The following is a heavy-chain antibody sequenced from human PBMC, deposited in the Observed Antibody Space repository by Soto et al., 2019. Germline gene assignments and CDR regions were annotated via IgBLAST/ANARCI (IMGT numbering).Heavy chain of an antibody. D-gene: IGHD4-17*01. V-gene: IGHV2-5*02. CDR2: IYGDNDK. Sequence: QITLKESGPSPVKPTQTLTVTCTFSGFSLSNSGVGVAWIRQPPGKALEWLALIYGDNDKRYSPSLKTRLTITKDTSKNQVVLTMTNMDPVDTATYYCAHCTLPDYGDYDPGTSHVFDSWGQGTLVTVSS. CDR1: GFSLSNSGVG. J-gene: IGHJ4*02. CDR3: AHCTLPDYGDYDPGTSHVFDS.